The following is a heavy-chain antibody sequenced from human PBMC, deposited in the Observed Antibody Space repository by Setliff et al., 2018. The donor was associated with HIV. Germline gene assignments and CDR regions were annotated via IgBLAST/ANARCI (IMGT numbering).Heavy chain of an antibody. CDR1: GGSMTGQY. Sequence: SETLSLTCTVSGGSMTGQYWSWIRQHPGKGLEWIGYIHYSGSTYYNPSLKSRVTISVDTSKKHFSLKLSSVTAADTAVYYCARESYSSAWEVNYYYMDVWGKGTSVTVSS. CDR3: ARESYSSAWEVNYYYMDV. V-gene: IGHV4-59*11. CDR2: IHYSGST. J-gene: IGHJ6*03. D-gene: IGHD6-19*01.